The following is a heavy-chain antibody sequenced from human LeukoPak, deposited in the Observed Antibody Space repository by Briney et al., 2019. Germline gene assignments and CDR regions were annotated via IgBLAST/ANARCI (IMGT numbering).Heavy chain of an antibody. CDR1: GFTFSTYW. Sequence: GGSLRLSCAASGFTFSTYWMHWVRQAPGKGLVWVSRITADGTSTTYADSVKGRFTISRDNAKNSLYLQMNSLRAEDTAVYYCARDRGSGWFPDYFDYWGQGTLVTVSS. D-gene: IGHD6-19*01. V-gene: IGHV3-74*01. CDR2: ITADGTST. J-gene: IGHJ4*02. CDR3: ARDRGSGWFPDYFDY.